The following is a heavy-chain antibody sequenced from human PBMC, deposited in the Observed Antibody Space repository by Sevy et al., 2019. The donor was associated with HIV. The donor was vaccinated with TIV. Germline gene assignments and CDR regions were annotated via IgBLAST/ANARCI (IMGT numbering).Heavy chain of an antibody. Sequence: GGSLRLSCAVSGFSFDSYGMTWVRQAPGKGLEWVSAISGSGTRTYYADSVKGRFIISRDNSKNTLDLQMNSLRAEDMALYYLAKGGGGHYDPDEIAYYFYYYNMDVWGKGTTVTVSS. CDR1: GFSFDSYG. V-gene: IGHV3-23*01. D-gene: IGHD3-22*01. J-gene: IGHJ6*03. CDR2: ISGSGTRT. CDR3: AKGGGGHYDPDEIAYYFYYYNMDV.